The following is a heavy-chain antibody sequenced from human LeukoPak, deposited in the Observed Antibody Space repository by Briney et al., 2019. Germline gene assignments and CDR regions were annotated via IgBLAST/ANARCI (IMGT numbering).Heavy chain of an antibody. CDR2: ISGSGDST. CDR3: ASSIVRGGYGDYDY. J-gene: IGHJ4*02. CDR1: GFTFSDYV. Sequence: GGSLRLSCAASGFTFSDYVMSWVRQAPGKGLGWVSAISGSGDSTYYSESVKARFTSSRDNSRNTLYLQIHSLRAEDTAIYYCASSIVRGGYGDYDYWGQGTQVIVSS. D-gene: IGHD3-10*01. V-gene: IGHV3-23*01.